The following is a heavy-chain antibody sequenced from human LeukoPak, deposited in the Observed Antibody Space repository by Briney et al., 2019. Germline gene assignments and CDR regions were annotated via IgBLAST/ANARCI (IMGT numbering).Heavy chain of an antibody. Sequence: GASVKVSCKASGYTFTSYGISWVRQAPGQGLEWMGWISAYNGNTNYAQKLQDRVTMTTDTSTSTAYMELSSLRSEDTAVYYCARQDRASDAFDIWGQGTMVTVSS. D-gene: IGHD1-14*01. CDR2: ISAYNGNT. J-gene: IGHJ3*02. V-gene: IGHV1-18*01. CDR1: GYTFTSYG. CDR3: ARQDRASDAFDI.